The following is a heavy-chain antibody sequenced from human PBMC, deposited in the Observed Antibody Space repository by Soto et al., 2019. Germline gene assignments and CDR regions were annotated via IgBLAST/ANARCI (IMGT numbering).Heavy chain of an antibody. J-gene: IGHJ4*02. V-gene: IGHV3-23*01. CDR1: IFPVISYA. CDR2: ISGSGGST. CDR3: AKLRYSYGTHYFDY. Sequence: VSLRLSCSSSIFPVISYAMSWVRQAPGKGLEWVSAISGSGGSTYYADSVKGRFTISRDNSKNTLYLQMNSLRAEDTAVYYCAKLRYSYGTHYFDYWGQGTLVTVSS. D-gene: IGHD5-18*01.